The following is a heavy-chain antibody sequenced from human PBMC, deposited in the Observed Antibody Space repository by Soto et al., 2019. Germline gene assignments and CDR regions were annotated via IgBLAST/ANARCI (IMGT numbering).Heavy chain of an antibody. CDR2: INAGNGNT. CDR1: GYTFTSYA. J-gene: IGHJ6*02. Sequence: ASVKVSCKASGYTFTSYAMHWVRQAPGQRLEWMGWINAGNGNTKYSQKFQGRVTITRDTSASTAYMELSSLRSEDTAVYYCARVAYYYDSSGPRPGLYYYGMDVWGQGTTVTVSS. V-gene: IGHV1-3*01. CDR3: ARVAYYYDSSGPRPGLYYYGMDV. D-gene: IGHD3-22*01.